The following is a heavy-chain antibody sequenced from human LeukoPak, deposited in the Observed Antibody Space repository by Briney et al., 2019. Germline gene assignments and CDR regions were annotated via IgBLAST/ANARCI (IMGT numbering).Heavy chain of an antibody. Sequence: SVKVSYKASGGTFSSYAISWVRQAPGQGLEWMGRIIPILGIANYAQKFQGRVTITADKSTSTAYMELSSLRSEDTAVYYCARVDTAMVIDYWGQGTLVTVSS. J-gene: IGHJ4*02. V-gene: IGHV1-69*04. CDR1: GGTFSSYA. D-gene: IGHD5-18*01. CDR2: IIPILGIA. CDR3: ARVDTAMVIDY.